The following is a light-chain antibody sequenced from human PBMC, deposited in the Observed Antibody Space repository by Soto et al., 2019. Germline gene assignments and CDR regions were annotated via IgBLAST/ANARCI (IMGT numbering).Light chain of an antibody. CDR3: QQYNSYPWT. Sequence: AMRMTQSPSSFSASTGDRVTITCRASQGISSYLAWYQQKPGKAPKLLIYAASTLQSGVPSRFSGSGSGTDFTLTISCLQSEDFATYYCQQYNSYPWTFGQGTKVDIK. V-gene: IGKV1-8*01. CDR1: QGISSY. CDR2: AAS. J-gene: IGKJ1*01.